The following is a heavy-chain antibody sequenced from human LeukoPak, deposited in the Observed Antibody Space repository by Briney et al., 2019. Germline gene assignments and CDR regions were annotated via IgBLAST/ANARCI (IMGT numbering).Heavy chain of an antibody. CDR2: IKQDGSEK. D-gene: IGHD2-21*02. Sequence: GGSLRLSCAASGFSFSNYWMTWVRQAPGKGLEWVANIKQDGSEKYYVDSVKGRFTISRDNAKNSLYLQMNCLRAEDTAVYYCARDVTYWGQGTLVTVSS. V-gene: IGHV3-7*01. CDR1: GFSFSNYW. CDR3: ARDVTY. J-gene: IGHJ4*02.